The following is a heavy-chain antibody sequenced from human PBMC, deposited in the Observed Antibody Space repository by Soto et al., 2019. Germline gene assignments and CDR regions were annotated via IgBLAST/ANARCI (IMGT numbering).Heavy chain of an antibody. D-gene: IGHD3-10*01. CDR2: ISWNSGSR. CDR1: GFTFDDYA. CDR3: AKDSYDSGTYYNYVDP. J-gene: IGHJ5*02. Sequence: EVQLVESGGGLVQPGRSLRLSCAASGFTFDDYAMHWVRQAPGKGLEWVSGISWNSGSRGYADYVRGRFTISRDNAKNSLYRRMNSLRAEDTALYYCAKDSYDSGTYYNYVDPWGQGTLVTVCS. V-gene: IGHV3-9*01.